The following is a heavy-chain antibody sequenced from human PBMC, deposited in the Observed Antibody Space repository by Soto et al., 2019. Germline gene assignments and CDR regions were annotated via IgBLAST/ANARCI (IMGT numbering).Heavy chain of an antibody. CDR1: GDTFSSYA. CDR3: ARERSRYDRSGYYRPDY. J-gene: IGHJ4*02. D-gene: IGHD3-22*01. Sequence: ASVKVSFKPSGDTFSSYAISWVRQAPGQGLEWMGGIIPILGTPSYAQKFQGRVTITADKSTSTAYMELSSLRSEDTAVYYCARERSRYDRSGYYRPDYGGQGTLVTV. CDR2: IIPILGTP. V-gene: IGHV1-69*10.